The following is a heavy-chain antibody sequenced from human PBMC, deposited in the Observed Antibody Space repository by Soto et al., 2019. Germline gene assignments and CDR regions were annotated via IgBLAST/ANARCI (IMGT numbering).Heavy chain of an antibody. V-gene: IGHV3-49*05. CDR3: TRVGVALPRALF. CDR1: GFTFGDYA. J-gene: IGHJ3*01. CDR2: IRSKPYGGTA. Sequence: EVQLVESGGGLVKPGRSLRLSCTASGFTFGDYAMSWFRQAPGKGLEWVAFIRSKPYGGTAEYAASVKGRFTISRDDSKSIAYLQMTSLITEDTAVYYCTRVGVALPRALFWGQGTMVIVSP. D-gene: IGHD2-8*01.